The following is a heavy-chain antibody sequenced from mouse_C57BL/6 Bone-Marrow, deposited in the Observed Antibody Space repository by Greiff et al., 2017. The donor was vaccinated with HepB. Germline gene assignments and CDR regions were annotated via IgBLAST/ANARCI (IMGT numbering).Heavy chain of an antibody. Sequence: QVHVKQPGTELVKPGASVKLSCKASGYTFTSYWMHWVKQRPGQGLEWIGNINPSNGGTNYYEKFKSKATLTVDKSSSTAYMQLSSLTSEDSAVYYCARTLLWAVVNFDVWGTGTTVTVSS. D-gene: IGHD1-1*01. CDR3: ARTLLWAVVNFDV. V-gene: IGHV1-53*01. J-gene: IGHJ1*03. CDR2: INPSNGGT. CDR1: GYTFTSYW.